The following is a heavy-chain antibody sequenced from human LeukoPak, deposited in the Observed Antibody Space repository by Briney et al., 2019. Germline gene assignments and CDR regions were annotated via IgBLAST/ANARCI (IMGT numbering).Heavy chain of an antibody. D-gene: IGHD2-15*01. CDR1: GGTFSSYA. CDR3: ARSPVVVVAATNDYYYYMDV. J-gene: IGHJ6*03. V-gene: IGHV1-69*06. CDR2: IIPIFGTA. Sequence: SVKVSCKASGGTFSSYAISWVRQAPGQGLEWMGGIIPIFGTANYAQKFQGRVTITADKSTSTAYMELSSLRSEDTAVYYCARSPVVVVAATNDYYYYMDVWGKGTTVTVSS.